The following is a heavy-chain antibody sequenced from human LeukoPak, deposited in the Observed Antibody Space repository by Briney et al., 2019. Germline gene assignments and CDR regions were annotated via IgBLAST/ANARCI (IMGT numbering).Heavy chain of an antibody. Sequence: GGSLRLSCAASVFTSSSYAMSWVRHAPGTGLEWVSAISGSGGSTYYADSVKGRFTISRDNSKNTLYLQMNRLRAEETAVYYCAKELTRGPYFDYWGQGTLVTVSS. D-gene: IGHD3-10*01. J-gene: IGHJ4*02. CDR2: ISGSGGST. CDR1: VFTSSSYA. V-gene: IGHV3-23*01. CDR3: AKELTRGPYFDY.